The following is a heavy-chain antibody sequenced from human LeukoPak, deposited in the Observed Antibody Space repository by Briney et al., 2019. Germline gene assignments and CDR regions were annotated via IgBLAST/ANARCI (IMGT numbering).Heavy chain of an antibody. CDR1: GFAVSSDY. CDR2: IHSGGST. Sequence: GGSLRLSCEASGFAVSSDYMSWARQAPGKGLEWVSIIHSGGSTYYADSVKGRFTISRDNSKNTLYLQVNNLRPEDTAVYYCARDGSGAFDIWGQGTMVIVSS. CDR3: ARDGSGAFDI. J-gene: IGHJ3*02. V-gene: IGHV3-66*02. D-gene: IGHD5-24*01.